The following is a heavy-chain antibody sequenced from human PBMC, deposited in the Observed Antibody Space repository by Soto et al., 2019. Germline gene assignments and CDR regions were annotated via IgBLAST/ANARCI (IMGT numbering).Heavy chain of an antibody. CDR2: IKSKTDGETT. CDR1: GFTFSNAW. Sequence: EVQLVESGGDLVKPGASLRLSCAASGFTFSNAWMNWVRKAPGKGLEWVGRIKSKTDGETTDYAAPVKGRFTISRDDSKYTLYLQMNSLKIEDTAVYFCTTGRGYWGQGTLVTVSS. CDR3: TTGRGY. D-gene: IGHD6-13*01. V-gene: IGHV3-15*07. J-gene: IGHJ4*02.